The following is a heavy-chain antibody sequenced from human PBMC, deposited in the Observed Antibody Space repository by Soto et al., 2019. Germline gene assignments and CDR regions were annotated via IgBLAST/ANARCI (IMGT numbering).Heavy chain of an antibody. CDR2: MNPGSGDT. Sequence: GASVKVSCKASGYTFTNNDVSWVRQAAGQGLEWMGWMNPGSGDTGYAQKFQGRVTMTRDISIATAYMELTSPTSEDTAIYYCARMESFGSLNWFDPWGQGTLVTVSS. J-gene: IGHJ5*02. V-gene: IGHV1-8*01. CDR1: GYTFTNND. CDR3: ARMESFGSLNWFDP. D-gene: IGHD5-18*01.